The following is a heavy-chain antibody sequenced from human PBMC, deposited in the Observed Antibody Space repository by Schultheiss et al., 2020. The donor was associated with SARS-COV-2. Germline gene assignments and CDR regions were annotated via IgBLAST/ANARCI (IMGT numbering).Heavy chain of an antibody. CDR2: ISYDGSNK. V-gene: IGHV3-30*07. Sequence: GGSLRLSCAASGFTFSSYAMHWVRQAPGKGLEWVAVISYDGSNKYYADSVKGRFTISRDNSKNTLYLQMNSLRAEDTAVYYCARGGYCSSTSCYTGFNYYYYYMDVWGKGTTVTVSS. CDR1: GFTFSSYA. CDR3: ARGGYCSSTSCYTGFNYYYYYMDV. D-gene: IGHD2-2*02. J-gene: IGHJ6*03.